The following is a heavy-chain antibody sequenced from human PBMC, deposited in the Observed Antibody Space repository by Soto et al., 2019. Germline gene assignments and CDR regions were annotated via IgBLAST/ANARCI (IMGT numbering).Heavy chain of an antibody. CDR1: GFTFNAYT. Sequence: EVRLVESGGGLGKPGGSLRLSCSASGFTFNAYTMNWVRQAPGKGLEWVSSISSISTYIYYADSVKGRFTISRDNTNNSLYLQMNSLRTDDTALYYCASAVTMGWSPQVYWGQGTPVTVSS. J-gene: IGHJ4*02. CDR3: ASAVTMGWSPQVY. CDR2: ISSISTYI. D-gene: IGHD4-17*01. V-gene: IGHV3-21*02.